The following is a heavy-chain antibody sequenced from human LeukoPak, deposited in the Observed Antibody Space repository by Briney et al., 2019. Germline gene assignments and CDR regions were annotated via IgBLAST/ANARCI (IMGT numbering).Heavy chain of an antibody. Sequence: SETLSLTCTVSGGSISSSTYYWGWIRQPPGRGLEWIGSIFYSGGTYYNPSLKSRVTMSVDTSKNQFSLRLNSVNAADTAVYYCARDILATSIAAPYYWGQGTLVTVSS. D-gene: IGHD6-13*01. CDR2: IFYSGGT. CDR3: ARDILATSIAAPYY. CDR1: GGSISSSTYY. V-gene: IGHV4-39*07. J-gene: IGHJ4*02.